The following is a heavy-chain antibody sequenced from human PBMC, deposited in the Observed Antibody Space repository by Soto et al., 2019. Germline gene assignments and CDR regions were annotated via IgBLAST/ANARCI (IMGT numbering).Heavy chain of an antibody. J-gene: IGHJ6*02. V-gene: IGHV1-2*04. CDR3: AKPEWGSGMDV. Sequence: ASAKVSCKASGYTFTGYYMHWVRQAPGQGLEWMGWINPNSGGTNYAQKFQGWVTMTRDTSISTAYMELSRLRSDDTAVYYCAKPEWGSGMDVWGQGTTVNVSS. CDR1: GYTFTGYY. D-gene: IGHD2-15*01. CDR2: INPNSGGT.